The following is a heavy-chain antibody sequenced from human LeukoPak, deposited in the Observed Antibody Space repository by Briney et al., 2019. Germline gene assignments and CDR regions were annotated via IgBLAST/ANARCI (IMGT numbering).Heavy chain of an antibody. CDR1: GFTFRNAS. D-gene: IGHD6-6*01. CDR2: TRSKTDGGTT. J-gene: IGHJ4*02. CDR3: TTRGSSSSIYDY. V-gene: IGHV3-15*01. Sequence: GGSLRLSCAASGFTFRNASMSWVRQAPGKGLEWVGLTRSKTDGGTTDYAAPVKGRFTISRDDSKNTLYLQMTSLKTEDTAVYYCTTRGSSSSIYDYWGQGTLVTVSS.